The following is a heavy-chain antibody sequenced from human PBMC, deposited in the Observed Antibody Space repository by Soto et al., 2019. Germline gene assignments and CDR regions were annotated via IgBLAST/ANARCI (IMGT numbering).Heavy chain of an antibody. D-gene: IGHD2-15*01. J-gene: IGHJ6*02. CDR2: IIPIFGTA. CDR3: ASVAAIDTAYYYYGMDV. Sequence: SVKVSCKASGGTFSSYSISWVRQAPGQGLEWMGGIIPIFGTANYAQKFQGRVTITADESTSTAYMELSSLRSEDTAVYYCASVAAIDTAYYYYGMDVWGQGTTVTVSS. CDR1: GGTFSSYS. V-gene: IGHV1-69*13.